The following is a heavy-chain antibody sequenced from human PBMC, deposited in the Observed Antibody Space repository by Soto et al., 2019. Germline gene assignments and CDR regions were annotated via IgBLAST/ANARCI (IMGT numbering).Heavy chain of an antibody. Sequence: GGSLRLSCAASGFTFSSYAMSWVRQAPGKGLEWVSAISGSGGSTYYADSVKGRFTISRDNSKNTLYLQMSSLRAEDTAVYYCAKGLRFGEFPDPYYYYYGMDVWGQGTTVTVSS. CDR3: AKGLRFGEFPDPYYYYYGMDV. V-gene: IGHV3-23*01. CDR1: GFTFSSYA. J-gene: IGHJ6*02. D-gene: IGHD3-10*01. CDR2: ISGSGGST.